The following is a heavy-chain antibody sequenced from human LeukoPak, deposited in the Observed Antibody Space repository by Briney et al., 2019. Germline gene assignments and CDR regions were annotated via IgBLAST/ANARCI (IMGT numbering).Heavy chain of an antibody. V-gene: IGHV3-23*01. Sequence: GGSLTLSCSASGFTFSSFPLSWVRQAPGKGLEWVSGIIGNGCNAYYADSVKGRFTISRDNSKNPLYLQINSLIAEGPAVYYLAKIVGRRHWWGRGTLVTVSS. D-gene: IGHD2-21*01. CDR1: GFTFSSFP. CDR2: IIGNGCNA. J-gene: IGHJ4*02. CDR3: AKIVGRRHW.